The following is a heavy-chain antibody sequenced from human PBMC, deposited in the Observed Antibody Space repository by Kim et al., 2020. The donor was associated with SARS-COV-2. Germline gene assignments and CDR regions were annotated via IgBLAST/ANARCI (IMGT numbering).Heavy chain of an antibody. J-gene: IGHJ6*02. D-gene: IGHD3-22*01. V-gene: IGHV1-69*04. Sequence: SVKVSCKASGGTFSSYAISWVRQAPGQGLEWMGRIIPILGIANYAQKFQGRVTITADKSTSTAYMELSSLRSEDTAVYYCASLNRPTDYYDSSGYFPYWYYGMDVWGQGTTVTVSS. CDR1: GGTFSSYA. CDR2: IIPILGIA. CDR3: ASLNRPTDYYDSSGYFPYWYYGMDV.